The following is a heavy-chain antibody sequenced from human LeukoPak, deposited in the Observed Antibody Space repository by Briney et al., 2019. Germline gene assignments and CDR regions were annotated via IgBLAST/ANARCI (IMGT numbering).Heavy chain of an antibody. Sequence: PSEALSLTCAVSGGSISSNNWWGWVRQPPGKGLEWIGEIYHSGSPNYNPSLKSRVTISVDKSRNHFSLNLSSVTAADTAVYYCARVNINNWHSCDYWGQGTLVTVSS. CDR2: IYHSGSP. V-gene: IGHV4-4*02. CDR3: ARVNINNWHSCDY. CDR1: GGSISSNNW. D-gene: IGHD1-1*01. J-gene: IGHJ4*02.